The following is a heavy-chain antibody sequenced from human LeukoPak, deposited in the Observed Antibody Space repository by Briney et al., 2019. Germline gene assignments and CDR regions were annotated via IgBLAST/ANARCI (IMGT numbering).Heavy chain of an antibody. Sequence: GGSLRLSCAASGFTFSDYYMSWIRQAPGKGLEWVSYISSSSSYTNYADSVKGRFTISRDNAKNSLYLQMNSQRAEDTAVYYCARVPAYGDYFDYLGQGTLVTVSS. CDR1: GFTFSDYY. CDR3: ARVPAYGDYFDY. CDR2: ISSSSSYT. V-gene: IGHV3-11*05. J-gene: IGHJ4*02. D-gene: IGHD4-17*01.